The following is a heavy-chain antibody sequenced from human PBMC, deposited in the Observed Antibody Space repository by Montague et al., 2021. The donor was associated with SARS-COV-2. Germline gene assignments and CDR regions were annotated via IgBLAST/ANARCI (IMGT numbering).Heavy chain of an antibody. D-gene: IGHD3-3*01. CDR2: ISSSCSTI. CDR3: ARDPGFWSGYYDY. Sequence: SLRLSCAASGFTFSSYEMNWVRQAPGKGLEWASYISSSCSTIYYADSVKGRFTISRDNAKNSLYLQMNSLRAEDTAVYYCARDPGFWSGYYDYWGQGTLVTASS. V-gene: IGHV3-48*03. CDR1: GFTFSSYE. J-gene: IGHJ4*02.